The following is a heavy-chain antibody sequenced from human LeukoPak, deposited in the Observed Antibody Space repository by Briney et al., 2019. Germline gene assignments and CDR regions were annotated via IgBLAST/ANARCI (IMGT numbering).Heavy chain of an antibody. Sequence: GASVTVSCKASGYTFTGYYMHWVRQAPGQGLEWMGRINPNSGGTNYAQKFQGRVTMTRDTSISTAYMELSRLRSDDTAVYYCAREGEYQVPYFDYWGQGTLVTVSS. V-gene: IGHV1-2*06. D-gene: IGHD2-2*01. CDR3: AREGEYQVPYFDY. CDR1: GYTFTGYY. J-gene: IGHJ4*02. CDR2: INPNSGGT.